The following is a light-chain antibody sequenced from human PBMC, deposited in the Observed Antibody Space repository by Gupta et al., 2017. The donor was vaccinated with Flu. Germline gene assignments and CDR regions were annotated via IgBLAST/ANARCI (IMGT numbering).Light chain of an antibody. V-gene: IGKV1-9*01. CDR3: QPFNRYPAT. Sequence: SVRHRITITCRASPPIGRSLAWYRQTPGEGPELLIYAASTLDTALPSRFTATGSGTEFTLAISSLQPEDFATYYCQPFNRYPATFGGGTQV. CDR1: PPIGRS. J-gene: IGKJ4*01. CDR2: AAS.